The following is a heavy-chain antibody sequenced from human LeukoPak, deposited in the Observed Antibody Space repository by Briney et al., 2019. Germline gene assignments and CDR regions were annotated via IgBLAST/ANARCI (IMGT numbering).Heavy chain of an antibody. CDR1: GGSFSGYY. Sequence: SETLSLTCAVYGGSFSGYYWSWIRQPPGKGLEWIGEINHSGSTNYNPSLKSRVTISVDTSKNQFSLKLSSVTAADTAVYYCARGASGSGSYYQGYFDYWGQGTLVTVSS. V-gene: IGHV4-34*01. CDR3: ARGASGSGSYYQGYFDY. J-gene: IGHJ4*02. D-gene: IGHD3-10*01. CDR2: INHSGST.